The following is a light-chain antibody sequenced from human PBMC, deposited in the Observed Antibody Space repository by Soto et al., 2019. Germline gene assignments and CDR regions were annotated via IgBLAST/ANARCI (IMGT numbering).Light chain of an antibody. CDR2: AAS. J-gene: IGKJ5*01. CDR3: QQTYSALIT. V-gene: IGKV1-39*01. Sequence: IQMPQSPSSLSASVGDRVTITCRASQTINTYLNWYQQKPGKAPKLLIYAASTLQSGVPSRFSGSGSGTDFTLTISSLQPEDFATYYCQQTYSALITFGQGTRLEIK. CDR1: QTINTY.